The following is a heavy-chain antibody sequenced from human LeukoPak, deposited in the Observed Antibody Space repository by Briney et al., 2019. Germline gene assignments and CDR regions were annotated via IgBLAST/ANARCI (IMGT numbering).Heavy chain of an antibody. D-gene: IGHD3-3*01. J-gene: IGHJ3*02. CDR1: GFTFSIYS. Sequence: GGSLRLSCAASGFTFSIYSMTWVRQAPGKGLEWVSYISSSSNTIYYADSVKGRFTISRDNAKNSLYLQMNRLRAEDTAVYYCASWSSNAFDIWGQGTMVTVSS. CDR2: ISSSSNTI. V-gene: IGHV3-48*01. CDR3: ASWSSNAFDI.